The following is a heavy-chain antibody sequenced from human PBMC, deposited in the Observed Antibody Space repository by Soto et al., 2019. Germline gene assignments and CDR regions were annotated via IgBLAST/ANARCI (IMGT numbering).Heavy chain of an antibody. CDR1: GFTFSSYA. J-gene: IGHJ5*02. CDR3: AKDPGLYYYDSSGYYPRFDP. Sequence: GGSLRLSCAASGFTFSSYAMSWVRQAPGKGLEWVSAISGSGGSTYYADSVKGRFTISRDNSKNTLYLQMNSLRAEDTAVYYCAKDPGLYYYDSSGYYPRFDPWGQGTLVTVSS. CDR2: ISGSGGST. D-gene: IGHD3-22*01. V-gene: IGHV3-23*01.